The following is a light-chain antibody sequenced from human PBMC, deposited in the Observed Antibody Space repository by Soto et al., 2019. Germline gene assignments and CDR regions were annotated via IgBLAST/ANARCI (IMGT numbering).Light chain of an antibody. CDR3: QQIKSYPALT. CDR2: DAS. Sequence: AVQLTQSPSSLSASVGDRVTITCRASQGISSALAWYQQKPGKAPKLLIYDASSLERGVPSRFSGSGSGTDFTPTISSLQPEDYATYYSQQIKSYPALTGGGGTKVEIK. V-gene: IGKV1-13*02. J-gene: IGKJ4*01. CDR1: QGISSA.